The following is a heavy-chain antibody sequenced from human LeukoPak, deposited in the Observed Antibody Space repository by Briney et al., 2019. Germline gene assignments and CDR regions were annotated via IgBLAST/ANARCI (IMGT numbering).Heavy chain of an antibody. CDR3: ATHVVGASLIDY. Sequence: ASVKVSCKASGYTFTSYYMHWVRQAPGQGLEWMGIINPSGGSTSYAQKFQGRVTMTRDMSTSTVYMELSSLRSEDTAVYYCATHVVGASLIDYWGQGTLVTVSS. J-gene: IGHJ4*02. V-gene: IGHV1-46*01. CDR1: GYTFTSYY. CDR2: INPSGGST. D-gene: IGHD1-26*01.